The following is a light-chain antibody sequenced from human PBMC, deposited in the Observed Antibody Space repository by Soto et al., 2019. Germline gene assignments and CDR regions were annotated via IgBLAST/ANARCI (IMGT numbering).Light chain of an antibody. CDR2: EVS. J-gene: IGLJ2*01. CDR3: SSYTSSSTLVV. CDR1: SSDVGGYNY. V-gene: IGLV2-14*01. Sequence: QSALTQPASVSGSPGQSITISCTGTSSDVGGYNYVSWYQQHPGKAPKLVICEVSNRPSGVCNRVSGPKSGNTAPLTISGLQAEDEAGYFGSSYTSSSTLVVFGGGTQLTVL.